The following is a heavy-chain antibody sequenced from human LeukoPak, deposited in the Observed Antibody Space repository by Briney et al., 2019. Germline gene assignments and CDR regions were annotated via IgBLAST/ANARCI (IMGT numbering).Heavy chain of an antibody. CDR1: GGSISSYY. J-gene: IGHJ5*02. CDR2: IYTSGST. Sequence: PSETLSLTCTVSGGSISSYYWSWIRQPAGKGLEWIGRIYTSGSTNYNPSLKSRVTMSVDTSKNQFSLKLSSVTAADTAVYYCARGPADDIVVLTAHYNWFDPWGQGTLVTVSS. D-gene: IGHD2-21*02. V-gene: IGHV4-4*07. CDR3: ARGPADDIVVLTAHYNWFDP.